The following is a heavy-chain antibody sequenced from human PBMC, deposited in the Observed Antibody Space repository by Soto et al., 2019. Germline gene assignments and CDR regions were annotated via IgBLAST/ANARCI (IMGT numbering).Heavy chain of an antibody. Sequence: SVKVSCKASGDTFSSYSITWVRQAPGQGLEWMGGIIPVFGSANYAQKFQGRVTITADESTSTAYMELSSLRSQDTAVYFCAREAGRNYRYYGMEVWGQGTTVTVSS. CDR2: IIPVFGSA. V-gene: IGHV1-69*13. J-gene: IGHJ6*02. CDR1: GDTFSSYS. D-gene: IGHD1-7*01. CDR3: AREAGRNYRYYGMEV.